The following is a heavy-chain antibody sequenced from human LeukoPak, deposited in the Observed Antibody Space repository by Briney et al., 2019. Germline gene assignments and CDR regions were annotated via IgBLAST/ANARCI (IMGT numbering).Heavy chain of an antibody. V-gene: IGHV4-61*02. J-gene: IGHJ3*02. CDR2: IYSSGTT. Sequence: SETLSLTCAVSGDSISSDRYSWTWIRQPAGKGLECIGRIYSSGTTNYNPSLKSRVTISVDTSKNQFSLNLSSVTAADTAVYYCARAEEDAFDIWGQGTMVTVSS. CDR1: GDSISSDRYS. CDR3: ARAEEDAFDI.